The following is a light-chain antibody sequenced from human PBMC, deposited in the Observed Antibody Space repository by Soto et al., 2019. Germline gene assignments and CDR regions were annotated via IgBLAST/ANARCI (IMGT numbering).Light chain of an antibody. CDR3: QQYNNWPREYT. J-gene: IGKJ2*01. CDR2: GAS. CDR1: QSVSSN. V-gene: IGKV3-15*01. Sequence: EIVMTQSPATLSVSPGERATLSCRASQSVSSNLAWYQQKPSQAPRLLIYGASTRATGIPARFSGSGSGTEFTLTISSLQSEDFAVYYCQQYNNWPREYTFGQGTKLEIK.